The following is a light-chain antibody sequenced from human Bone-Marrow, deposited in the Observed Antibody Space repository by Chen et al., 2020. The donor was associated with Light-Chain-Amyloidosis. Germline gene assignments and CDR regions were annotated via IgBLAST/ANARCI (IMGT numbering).Light chain of an antibody. CDR2: GAS. V-gene: IGKV1-39*01. Sequence: DIQLTQSPSSLSASVGDRVTITCRASQSISNFLNWYQQKPGKAPNLLISGASSLQSGVPSRFSGRGSGTGFTLTISGLQPEDLASYYCQQSYSFPWTFGQGTKVEIK. CDR3: QQSYSFPWT. CDR1: QSISNF. J-gene: IGKJ1*01.